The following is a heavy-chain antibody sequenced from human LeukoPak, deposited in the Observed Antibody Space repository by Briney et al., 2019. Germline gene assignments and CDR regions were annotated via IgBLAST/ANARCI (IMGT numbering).Heavy chain of an antibody. CDR2: ISGSGGST. CDR1: GFTFSSYA. V-gene: IGHV3-23*01. Sequence: GGSLRLSCAASGFTFSSYAMSWVRQAPGKGLEWVSAISGSGGSTYYADSVKGRFTISGDNSKNTLYLQMNSLRAEDTAVYYCATSPHYYGSGSYYNPYYYYYGMDVWGKGTTVTVSS. D-gene: IGHD3-10*01. J-gene: IGHJ6*04. CDR3: ATSPHYYGSGSYYNPYYYYYGMDV.